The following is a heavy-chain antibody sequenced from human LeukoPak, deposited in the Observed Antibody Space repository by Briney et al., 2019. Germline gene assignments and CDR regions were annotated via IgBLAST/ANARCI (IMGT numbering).Heavy chain of an antibody. J-gene: IGHJ6*03. CDR3: SSSGAHISMIIVGLYHYYMDV. CDR1: GYTLTELS. CDR2: FDPEDGET. Sequence: ASVKVSCKVSGYTLTELSMHWVRQAPGKGLEWMGGFDPEDGETIYAQKFQGRVTMTEDTSTDTAYMELSSLRSEDTAVYYCSSSGAHISMIIVGLYHYYMDVWGKGTMVTVSS. D-gene: IGHD3-22*01. V-gene: IGHV1-24*01.